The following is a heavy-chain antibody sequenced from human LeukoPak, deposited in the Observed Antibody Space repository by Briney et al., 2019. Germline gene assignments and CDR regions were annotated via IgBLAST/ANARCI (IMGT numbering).Heavy chain of an antibody. CDR2: IIPIFGTA. CDR3: ARDHRYSSSWYENWFDP. CDR1: GGTFSSYA. D-gene: IGHD6-13*01. J-gene: IGHJ5*02. Sequence: GASVKVSCKASGGTFSSYAISWVRQAPGQGLEWMGGIIPIFGTANYAQKFQGRVTITADESTSTAYMELSSLRSEDTAVYYCARDHRYSSSWYENWFDPWGQGTLVTVSS. V-gene: IGHV1-69*13.